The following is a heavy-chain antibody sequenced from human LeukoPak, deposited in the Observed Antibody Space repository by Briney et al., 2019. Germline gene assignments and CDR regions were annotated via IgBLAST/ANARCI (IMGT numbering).Heavy chain of an antibody. CDR2: ISSSSSYI. CDR1: GFTFSSYS. CDR3: ARDQYYDFWGETHYFDY. V-gene: IGHV3-21*01. J-gene: IGHJ4*02. D-gene: IGHD3-3*01. Sequence: PGGSLRLSCAASGFTFSSYSMNWVRQAPGKGLEWVSSISSSSSYIYYADSVKGRFTISRDNAKNSLYLQMNSLRAEDTAVYYCARDQYYDFWGETHYFDYWGQGTLVTVSS.